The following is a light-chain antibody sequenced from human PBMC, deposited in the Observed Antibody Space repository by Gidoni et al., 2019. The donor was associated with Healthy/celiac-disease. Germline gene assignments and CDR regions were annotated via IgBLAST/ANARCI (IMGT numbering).Light chain of an antibody. CDR1: QSVSSSY. CDR2: GAS. Sequence: EIVLPQSPGTLSLSPGERATLSCRASQSVSSSYLAWYQQKPGQAPRLLIYGASSRATGIPDRCSGSGSGTDFTLTISRLEPEDFAVYYCQQYGSSSWTFXXXTKVEIK. V-gene: IGKV3-20*01. CDR3: QQYGSSSWT. J-gene: IGKJ1*01.